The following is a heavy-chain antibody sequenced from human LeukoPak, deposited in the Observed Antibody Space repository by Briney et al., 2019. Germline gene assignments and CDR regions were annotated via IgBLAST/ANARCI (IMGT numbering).Heavy chain of an antibody. V-gene: IGHV3-23*01. D-gene: IGHD3-22*01. CDR1: GFTFSTYW. J-gene: IGHJ4*02. CDR2: ISGSGGST. Sequence: GGSLRLSCSASGFTFSTYWMSWVRQAPGKGLEWVSAISGSGGSTYYADSVKGRFTISRDNSKNTLYLQMNSLRAEDTAVYRCAKDVAYYYDSSGYALPYYFDYWGQGTLVTVSS. CDR3: AKDVAYYYDSSGYALPYYFDY.